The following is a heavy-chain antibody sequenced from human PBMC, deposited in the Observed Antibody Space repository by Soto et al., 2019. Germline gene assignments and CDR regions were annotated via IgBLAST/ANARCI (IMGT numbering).Heavy chain of an antibody. CDR2: INNGGDIV. V-gene: IGHV3-11*01. CDR3: ARDFSKTTVGVVDS. J-gene: IGHJ4*02. CDR1: GFIFSDYY. Sequence: QVQPEESGGGLVKPGQSLRLSCATSGFIFSDYYMAWIRQAPGKGLEWIGYINNGGDIVHYSDAVRGRFRISRDNTKMSLYLQMTSLRAEDTAIYYCARDFSKTTVGVVDSWGQGALVTVSS. D-gene: IGHD4-17*01.